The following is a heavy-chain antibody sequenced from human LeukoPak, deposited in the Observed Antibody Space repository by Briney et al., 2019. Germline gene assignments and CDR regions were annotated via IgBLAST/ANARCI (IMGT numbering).Heavy chain of an antibody. J-gene: IGHJ4*02. V-gene: IGHV4-34*01. Sequence: SETLSLTCAVYGGSFSGYYWSWIRQPPGKGPEWIGEINHSGSTNYNPSLKSRVTISVDTSKNQLSLKLSSVTAADTAVYYCARLVGATGGYWGQGTLVTVSS. D-gene: IGHD1-26*01. CDR2: INHSGST. CDR3: ARLVGATGGY. CDR1: GGSFSGYY.